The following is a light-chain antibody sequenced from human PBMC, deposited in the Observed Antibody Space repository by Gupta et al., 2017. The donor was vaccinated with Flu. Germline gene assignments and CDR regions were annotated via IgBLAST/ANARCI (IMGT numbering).Light chain of an antibody. CDR3: EAWEDSRSDNVV. J-gene: IGLJ2*01. V-gene: IGLV1-47*01. Sequence: QSVLTQPPSASGTPGQRVTLSCSGSSSNIGSNYVYWYQQLPGTAPKLLICMNNKRRSGAPARVSCSKSGASASISISGLRAEEEAAYYCEAWEDSRSDNVVFGGGTKLTVL. CDR2: MNN. CDR1: SSNIGSNY.